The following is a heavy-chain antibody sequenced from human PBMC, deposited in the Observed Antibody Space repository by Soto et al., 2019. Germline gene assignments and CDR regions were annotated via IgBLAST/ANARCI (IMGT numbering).Heavy chain of an antibody. J-gene: IGHJ6*02. D-gene: IGHD3-3*01. CDR3: ARVPVTIFGVVLRAHYYYGMDV. Sequence: SQTLSLTCAISGDSVSSNSAAWNWIRQSPSRGLEWLGRTYYRSKWYNDYAVSVKSRITINPDTSKNQFSLQLNSVTPEDTAVYYCARVPVTIFGVVLRAHYYYGMDVWGQGTTVTVSS. CDR2: TYYRSKWYN. CDR1: GDSVSSNSAA. V-gene: IGHV6-1*01.